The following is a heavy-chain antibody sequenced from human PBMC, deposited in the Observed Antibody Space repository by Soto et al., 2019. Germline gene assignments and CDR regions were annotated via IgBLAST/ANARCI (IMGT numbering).Heavy chain of an antibody. CDR3: ARAHLRVTIEGYYYYGMDV. V-gene: IGHV4-31*03. CDR2: IYYSGST. J-gene: IGHJ6*02. CDR1: GGSISSGGYY. Sequence: QVQLQESGPGLVKPSQTLSLTCTVSGGSISSGGYYWSWIRQHPGKGLEWIGYIYYSGSTYYNPSLKSRVTISVDTSKNQFSLRLSSLTAADRAVYYCARAHLRVTIEGYYYYGMDVWGQGTTVTVSS. D-gene: IGHD4-4*01.